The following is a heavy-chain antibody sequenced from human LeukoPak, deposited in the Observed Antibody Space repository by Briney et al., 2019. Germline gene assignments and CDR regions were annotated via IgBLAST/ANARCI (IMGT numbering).Heavy chain of an antibody. CDR2: ISPYNGDT. CDR1: GGTFSSYA. Sequence: GSSVKVSCKASGGTFSSYAISWVRQAPGQGLEWMGWISPYNGDTKYAENLQGRVTMTTDTSTSTAYMDLGSLRSDDTAMYYCAREAGSGSYYPYDYWGQGTLVTVSS. D-gene: IGHD3-10*01. CDR3: AREAGSGSYYPYDY. J-gene: IGHJ4*02. V-gene: IGHV1-18*01.